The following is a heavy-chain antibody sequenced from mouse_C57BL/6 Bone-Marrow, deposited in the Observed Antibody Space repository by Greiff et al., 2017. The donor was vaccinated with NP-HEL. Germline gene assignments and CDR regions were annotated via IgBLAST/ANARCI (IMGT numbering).Heavy chain of an antibody. V-gene: IGHV5-4*01. CDR2: ISDGGSYT. Sequence: EVKLMESGGGLVKPGGSLKLSCAASGFTFSSYAMSWVRQTPEKRLEWVATISDGGSYTYYPDNVKGRFTISRDNAKNNLYLQMSHLKSEDTAMYYCARDYDEAYWGQGTLVTVSA. J-gene: IGHJ3*01. CDR1: GFTFSSYA. CDR3: ARDYDEAY. D-gene: IGHD2-12*01.